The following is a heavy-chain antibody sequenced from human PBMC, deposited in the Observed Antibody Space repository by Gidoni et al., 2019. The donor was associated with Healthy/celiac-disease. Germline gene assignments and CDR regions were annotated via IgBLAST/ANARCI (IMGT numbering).Heavy chain of an antibody. CDR1: GFPFSSYW. J-gene: IGHJ2*01. V-gene: IGHV3-7*03. Sequence: EVQLVESGGGLVQPGGSLRLSCAASGFPFSSYWRSWVRQAPGKGLEWVANIKQDGSEKYYVDSVKGRFTISRDNAKNSLYLQMNSLRAEDTAVYYCARGARTFGGVIVPRYFDLWGRGTLVTVSS. CDR3: ARGARTFGGVIVPRYFDL. CDR2: IKQDGSEK. D-gene: IGHD3-16*02.